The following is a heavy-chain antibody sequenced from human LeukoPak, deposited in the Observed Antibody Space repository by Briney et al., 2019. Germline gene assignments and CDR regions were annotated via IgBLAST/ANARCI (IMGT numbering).Heavy chain of an antibody. CDR3: ARVRTEWYIDL. CDR2: IRQDGDEK. J-gene: IGHJ2*01. Sequence: GGSLSLSCAGSGFIFNSHWMTWVRQAPGMGLEWVGKIRQDGDEKFYADSVRGRFTISRDNAKNSLYLHLNSLRAEDTAIYCARVRTEWYIDLWGRGTLVTVSP. CDR1: GFIFNSHW. D-gene: IGHD2-8*02. V-gene: IGHV3-7*01.